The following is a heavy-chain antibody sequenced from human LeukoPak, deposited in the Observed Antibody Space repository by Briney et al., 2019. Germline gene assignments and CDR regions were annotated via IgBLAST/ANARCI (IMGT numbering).Heavy chain of an antibody. J-gene: IGHJ3*02. V-gene: IGHV1-69*04. CDR3: VREPRLAGTDVFDI. CDR2: IIPILDIA. CDR1: GGTFNNYA. Sequence: GSSVKVSCKTSGGTFNNYAIGWVRQAPGQGLEWMGRIIPILDIADYTQNFQGRVTVTADTSTSTAYMELSSLRSEDTAVYYCVREPRLAGTDVFDIWGQGTMVTVSS.